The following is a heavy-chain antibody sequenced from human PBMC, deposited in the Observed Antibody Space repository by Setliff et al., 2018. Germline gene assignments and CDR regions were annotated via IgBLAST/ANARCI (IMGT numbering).Heavy chain of an antibody. CDR2: IYSTGST. J-gene: IGHJ4*02. CDR3: ARGLNSVSWTFAY. CDR1: GDSIYNHF. V-gene: IGHV4-4*08. Sequence: PSETLSLTCTVRGDSIYNHFWSWVRRPPGKGLEWIGYIYSTGSTNYNPSLKSRVAISIDTSKNQFSLKVNSVTAADTAIYYCARGLNSVSWTFAYWGQGSLVTVSS. D-gene: IGHD2-15*01.